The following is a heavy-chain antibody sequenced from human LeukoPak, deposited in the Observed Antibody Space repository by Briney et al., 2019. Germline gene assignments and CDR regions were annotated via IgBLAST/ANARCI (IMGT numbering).Heavy chain of an antibody. CDR3: ARKAVAGTFAADY. Sequence: GASVKVSCKASGYTFTSYGISWVRQAPGQGLEWMGWISAYNGNTNYAQKVRGRVTMTTDTSTSTAYMELRSLRADDTAVYYCARKAVAGTFAADYWGQGTLVTVSS. CDR1: GYTFTSYG. V-gene: IGHV1-18*01. J-gene: IGHJ4*02. CDR2: ISAYNGNT. D-gene: IGHD6-19*01.